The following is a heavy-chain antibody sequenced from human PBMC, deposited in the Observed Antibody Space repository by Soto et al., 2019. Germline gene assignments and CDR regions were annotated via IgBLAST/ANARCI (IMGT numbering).Heavy chain of an antibody. J-gene: IGHJ3*02. CDR2: ISGSGGST. Sequence: PGGSLRLSCAASGFTFSSYAMSWVRQAPGKGLEWVSAISGSGGSTYYADSVKGRFTISRDNSKNTLYLQMNSLRAEDTAVYYCARDRYYYDSSGYPLDAFDIWGQGTMVTVSS. V-gene: IGHV3-23*01. CDR1: GFTFSSYA. D-gene: IGHD3-22*01. CDR3: ARDRYYYDSSGYPLDAFDI.